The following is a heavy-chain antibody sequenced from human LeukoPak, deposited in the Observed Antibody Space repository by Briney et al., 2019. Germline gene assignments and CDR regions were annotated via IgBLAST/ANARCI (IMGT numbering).Heavy chain of an antibody. CDR3: AKGGGGRLIYYYYMDV. D-gene: IGHD3-16*01. V-gene: IGHV3-9*03. CDR2: ISWDSDSI. J-gene: IGHJ6*03. CDR1: GFIFDDYA. Sequence: GGSLRLSCAASGFIFDDYAMHWVRQAPGKGLEWVSGISWDSDSIDYADSVKGRFTISRDNAKNFLYLQMNSLRAEDMALYYCAKGGGGRLIYYYYMDVWGKGTTVTVSS.